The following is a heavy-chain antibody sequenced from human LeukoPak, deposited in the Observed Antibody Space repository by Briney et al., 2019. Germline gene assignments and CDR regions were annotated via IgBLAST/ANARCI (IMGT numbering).Heavy chain of an antibody. CDR1: GGTFSSYA. CDR3: ARENSNYDFWSGPQVVY. V-gene: IGHV1-69*06. D-gene: IGHD3-3*01. J-gene: IGHJ4*02. Sequence: GASVKVSCKASGGTFSSYAISWVRQAPGQGLEWMGGIIPIFGTANYAQKFQGRVTITADKSTSTAYMELSSLRAEDTAVYYCARENSNYDFWSGPQVVYWGQGTLVTVSS. CDR2: IIPIFGTA.